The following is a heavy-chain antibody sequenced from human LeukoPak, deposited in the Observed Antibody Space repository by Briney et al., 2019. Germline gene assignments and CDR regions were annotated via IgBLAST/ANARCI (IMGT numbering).Heavy chain of an antibody. Sequence: SETLSLICTVSGGSISSYYWRWIRQPPGKGLEWIGYIYYSGSTNYNPSLKSRVAISVDTSKNQFSLKLSSVTAADTAVYYCARQGAGGDYFDYWDQGTLVTVSS. CDR2: IYYSGST. CDR1: GGSISSYY. CDR3: ARQGAGGDYFDY. V-gene: IGHV4-59*08. J-gene: IGHJ4*02. D-gene: IGHD2-8*02.